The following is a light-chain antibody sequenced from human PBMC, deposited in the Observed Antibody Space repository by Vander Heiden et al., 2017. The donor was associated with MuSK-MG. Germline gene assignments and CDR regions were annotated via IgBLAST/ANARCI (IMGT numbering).Light chain of an antibody. CDR1: QGSSSY. V-gene: IGKV1-8*01. J-gene: IGKJ4*01. CDR2: AAS. CDR3: QQDDSCPVT. Sequence: AIRMTQSHSYLSASAGDRVTITCLASQGSSSYLDWYQQKPGKAPKLLIYAASNLESGVPSRFSGSGSGTDFTLTISCVQSEDIATYYCQQDDSCPVTFGGGTKVEIK.